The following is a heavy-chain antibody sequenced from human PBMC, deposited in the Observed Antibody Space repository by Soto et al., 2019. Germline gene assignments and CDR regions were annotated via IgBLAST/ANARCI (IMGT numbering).Heavy chain of an antibody. CDR1: GFTFSSYG. CDR2: ISYDGSNK. V-gene: IGHV3-30*18. J-gene: IGHJ5*01. D-gene: IGHD4-17*01. Sequence: QVQLVESGGGVVQPGRSLRLSCAASGFTFSSYGMHWVRQAPGKGLEWVAVISYDGSNKYYADSVKGRFTISRDNSKNTLYQQMNSLKAEDTVLYYCAKGAYCDYWGTWFDSWCQGTLVTVSS. CDR3: AKGAYCDYWGTWFDS.